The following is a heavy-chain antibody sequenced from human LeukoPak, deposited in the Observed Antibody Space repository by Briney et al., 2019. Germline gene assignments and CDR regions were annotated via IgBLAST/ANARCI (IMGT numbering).Heavy chain of an antibody. CDR2: INPNSGGT. J-gene: IGHJ6*02. D-gene: IGHD3-3*01. Sequence: ASVKVSCKASGYTFTGYYMHWVRQAPGQGLEWMGWINPNSGGTNYAQKFQGRVTMTRDTSISTAYMELSRLRSDDTAVYYCATIFGVVPPRYYYYGMDVWGQGTTDTVSS. V-gene: IGHV1-2*02. CDR3: ATIFGVVPPRYYYYGMDV. CDR1: GYTFTGYY.